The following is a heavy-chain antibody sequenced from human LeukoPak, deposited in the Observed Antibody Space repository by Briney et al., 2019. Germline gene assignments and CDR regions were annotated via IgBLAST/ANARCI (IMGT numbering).Heavy chain of an antibody. D-gene: IGHD6-19*01. CDR1: GGSIISYY. Sequence: SETLSLTCTVSGGSIISYYWSWIRQPAGKVLEWTGRIYTSGSTNYNPSLKSRVTMSVDTSKNQFSLRLSSVTAADTAVYYCARSFISVAGTFDSWGQGTLVTVSS. J-gene: IGHJ4*02. CDR3: ARSFISVAGTFDS. CDR2: IYTSGST. V-gene: IGHV4-4*07.